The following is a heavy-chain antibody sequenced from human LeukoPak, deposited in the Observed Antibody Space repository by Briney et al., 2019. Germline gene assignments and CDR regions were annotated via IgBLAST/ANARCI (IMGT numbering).Heavy chain of an antibody. CDR1: GFTFSSYS. Sequence: RPGGSLRLSCAASGFTFSSYSMNWVRQAPGKGLEWVSSISSSSSYIYYADSVKGRFTISRDNAKNSLYLQMNSLRAEDTAVYYCASGYRGRLSNYYDSSGKDYYMDVWGKGTTVTVSS. D-gene: IGHD3-22*01. J-gene: IGHJ6*03. V-gene: IGHV3-21*01. CDR2: ISSSSSYI. CDR3: ASGYRGRLSNYYDSSGKDYYMDV.